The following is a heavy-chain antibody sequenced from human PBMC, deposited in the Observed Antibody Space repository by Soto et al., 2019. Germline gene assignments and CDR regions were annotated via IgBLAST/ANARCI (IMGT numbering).Heavy chain of an antibody. CDR2: ISGSGDTK. D-gene: IGHD2-15*01. CDR1: GFTFSSCS. Sequence: LRLSCASYGFTFSSCSMNWVRQAPGKGLEWVSFISGSGDTKYYADSVKGRFTISRDNAKNSLYLQMSSLRDEDTAAYYCAKYCSSDVGFDYWGQGTLVTVSS. CDR3: AKYCSSDVGFDY. V-gene: IGHV3-48*02. J-gene: IGHJ4*02.